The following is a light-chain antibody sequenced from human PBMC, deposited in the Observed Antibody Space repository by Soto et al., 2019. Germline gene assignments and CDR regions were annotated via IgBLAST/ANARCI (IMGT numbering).Light chain of an antibody. CDR2: EVS. CDR1: SSDVGGYNY. CDR3: SSYTSSSPYV. J-gene: IGLJ1*01. V-gene: IGLV2-14*01. Sequence: LTQPASGSWSPGQSITISCTGTSSDVGGYNYVSWYQQHPGKAPKLMIYEVSNRPSGVSNRFSGSKSGNTASLTISGLQAEDEADYYCSSYTSSSPYVFGTGTKVTVL.